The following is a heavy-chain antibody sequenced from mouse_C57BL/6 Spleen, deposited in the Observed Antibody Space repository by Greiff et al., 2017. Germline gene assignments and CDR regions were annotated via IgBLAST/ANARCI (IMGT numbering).Heavy chain of an antibody. Sequence: VQVVESGAELVRPGASVTLSCKASGYTFTDYEMHWVKQTPVHGLEWIGAIDPETGGTAYNQKFKGKAILTADKSSSTAYMELRSLTSEDSAVYYCTRSGGSSPYWYFDVWGTGTTVTVSS. J-gene: IGHJ1*03. D-gene: IGHD1-1*01. V-gene: IGHV1-15*01. CDR2: IDPETGGT. CDR3: TRSGGSSPYWYFDV. CDR1: GYTFTDYE.